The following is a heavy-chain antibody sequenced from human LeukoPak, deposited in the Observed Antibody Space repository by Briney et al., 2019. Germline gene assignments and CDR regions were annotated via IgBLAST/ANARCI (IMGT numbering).Heavy chain of an antibody. CDR2: INFSGST. CDR1: GGSISSGDYY. V-gene: IGHV4-30-4*01. Sequence: SETPSLTCTVSGGSISSGDYYWSWIRQPPGKGLEYIGYINFSGSTSYNPSLKGRLTISVVTSKNQFSLKLSSVTAADTAVYYCARAPVGYCSGGTCKRYFDYWGQGTLVTVSS. D-gene: IGHD2-15*01. CDR3: ARAPVGYCSGGTCKRYFDY. J-gene: IGHJ4*02.